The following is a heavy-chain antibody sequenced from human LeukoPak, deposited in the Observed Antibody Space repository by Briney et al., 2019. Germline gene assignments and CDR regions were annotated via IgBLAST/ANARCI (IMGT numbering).Heavy chain of an antibody. V-gene: IGHV1-69*05. J-gene: IGHJ6*03. CDR3: CGSYSYYYYYMDV. D-gene: IGHD1-26*01. CDR1: GGTFSSYA. CDR2: IIPIFGTA. Sequence: ASVKVSCKASGGTFSSYAISWVRQAPGQGPEWMGGIIPIFGTANYAQKFQGRVTITTDESTSTAYMELSSLRSEDTAVYYCCGSYSYYYYYMDVWGKGTTVTVSS.